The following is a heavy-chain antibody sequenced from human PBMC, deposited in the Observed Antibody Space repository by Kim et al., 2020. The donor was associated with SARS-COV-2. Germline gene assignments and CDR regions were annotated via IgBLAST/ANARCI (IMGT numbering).Heavy chain of an antibody. CDR3: RIPRRIRAAWPLAASHRTFFD. Sequence: TCGVYGGSFSDFFWSWIRQPPGKGLEWIGEINHRGSTNYNPSLKSRVTISVDTSRSQFSLKGVHPPQPFSPSSPVRIPRRIRAAWPLAASHRTFFD. CDR2: INHRGST. CDR1: GGSFSDFF. D-gene: IGHD6-25*01. J-gene: IGHJ5*02. V-gene: IGHV4-34*01.